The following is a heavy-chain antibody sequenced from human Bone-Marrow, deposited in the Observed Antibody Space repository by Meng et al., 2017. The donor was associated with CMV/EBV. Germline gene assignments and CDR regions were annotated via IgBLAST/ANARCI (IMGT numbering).Heavy chain of an antibody. J-gene: IGHJ5*02. CDR1: GSFSGYY. CDR2: INHSGST. D-gene: IGHD5-18*01. V-gene: IGHV4-34*01. Sequence: GSFSGYYWSWIRQPPGKGLEWIGEINHSGSTNYNPSLKSRVTISVDTSKNQFSLKLSSVTAADTAVYYCARGPPAMDPRLKIWFDPWGQGTLVTVSS. CDR3: ARGPPAMDPRLKIWFDP.